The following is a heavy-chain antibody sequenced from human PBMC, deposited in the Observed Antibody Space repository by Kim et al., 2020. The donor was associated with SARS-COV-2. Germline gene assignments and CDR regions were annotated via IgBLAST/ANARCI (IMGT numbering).Heavy chain of an antibody. CDR3: ARGWWFGELDYFDY. D-gene: IGHD3-10*01. Sequence: QKFPGRVTITRDTSASTAYMELSSLRSEDTAVYYCARGWWFGELDYFDYWGQGTLVTVSS. V-gene: IGHV1-3*01. J-gene: IGHJ4*02.